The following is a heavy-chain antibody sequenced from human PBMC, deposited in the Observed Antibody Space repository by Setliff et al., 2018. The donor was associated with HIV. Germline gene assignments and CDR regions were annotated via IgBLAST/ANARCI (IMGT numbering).Heavy chain of an antibody. CDR3: ARAPRSPLRWRDNLLSSSSFFMDV. CDR1: GYRFSSNW. J-gene: IGHJ6*03. V-gene: IGHV5-51*01. D-gene: IGHD2-21*01. Sequence: GESLKISCKASGYRFSSNWIGWVRQMPGKGLEWMGIIYPGDSDTRYSPSFQGQVTLSADKSISAVYLQWDSLKASDSAIYYCARAPRSPLRWRDNLLSSSSFFMDVWGKGTTVTVSS. CDR2: IYPGDSDT.